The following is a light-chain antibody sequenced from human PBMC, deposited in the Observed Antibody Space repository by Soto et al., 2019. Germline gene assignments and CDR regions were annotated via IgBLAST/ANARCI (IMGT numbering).Light chain of an antibody. CDR1: GSNIGAGYD. Sequence: QPVLTQPPSVSAAPGQRVTISCSGSGSNIGAGYDVHWYQQLPGSAPQLLIYDNTNRPSGVPDRFSGSRSGTSASLAITRLQAEDEADYYCQSFDRDLSGVVFGGGTKVTVL. V-gene: IGLV1-40*01. J-gene: IGLJ3*02. CDR3: QSFDRDLSGVV. CDR2: DNT.